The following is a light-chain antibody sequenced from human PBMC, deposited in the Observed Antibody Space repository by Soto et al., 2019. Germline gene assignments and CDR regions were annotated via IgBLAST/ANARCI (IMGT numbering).Light chain of an antibody. V-gene: IGKV3-15*01. CDR3: QQYNTWPWT. J-gene: IGKJ1*01. CDR1: QTISSS. Sequence: EPLMTQSPATLSVSPGARATLFCRASQTISSSLAWYQQKPGQPPRLLIFGASPRATGVPARFSGGGSGTLFTLTISSLQSEDFGFYYCQQYNTWPWTFGQGTIVEIK. CDR2: GAS.